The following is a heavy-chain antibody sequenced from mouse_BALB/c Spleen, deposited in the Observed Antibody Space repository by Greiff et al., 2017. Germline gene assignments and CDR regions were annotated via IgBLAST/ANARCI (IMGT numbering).Heavy chain of an antibody. CDR2: ISDGGSYT. CDR1: GFTFSDYY. J-gene: IGHJ3*01. D-gene: IGHD2-1*01. Sequence: EVKLVESGGGLVKPGGSLKLSCAASGFTFSDYYMYWVRQTPEKRLEWVATISDGGSYTYYPDSVKGRFTISRDNAKNNLYLQMSSLKSEDTAMYYCARDGDGNYDWFAYWGQGTLVTVSA. V-gene: IGHV5-4*02. CDR3: ARDGDGNYDWFAY.